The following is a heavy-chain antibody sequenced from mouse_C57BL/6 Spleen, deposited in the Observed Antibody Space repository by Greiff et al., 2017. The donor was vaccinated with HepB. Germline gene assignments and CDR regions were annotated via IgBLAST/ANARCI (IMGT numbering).Heavy chain of an antibody. CDR3: ARKNYYGSSYAMDY. J-gene: IGHJ4*01. CDR2: IYPGSGSN. CDR1: GYTFTSYW. D-gene: IGHD1-1*01. Sequence: QVQLKQPGAELVKPGASVKMSCKASGYTFTSYWITWVKQRPGQGLEWIGDIYPGSGSNNYNEKFKSKATLAVDTASITAYMQLSRLTSEDSAVYCGARKNYYGSSYAMDYWGQGTSVTVSS. V-gene: IGHV1-55*01.